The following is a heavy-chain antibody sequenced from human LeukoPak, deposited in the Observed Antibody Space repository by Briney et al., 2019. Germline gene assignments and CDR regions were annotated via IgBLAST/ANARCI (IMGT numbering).Heavy chain of an antibody. V-gene: IGHV3-23*01. CDR1: GITLSNYD. CDR2: ISDSSGRT. J-gene: IGHJ4*02. D-gene: IGHD3-10*01. CDR3: AKRGVVIRVILVGFHKEAYYFDS. Sequence: GGSLRLSCAVSGITLSNYDMSWARQAPGKGLEWVAGISDSSGRTNYADSVQGRFTIARDNSKNTLYLQMNSLRAEDTAVYFCAKRGVVIRVILVGFHKEAYYFDSWGQGALVTVSS.